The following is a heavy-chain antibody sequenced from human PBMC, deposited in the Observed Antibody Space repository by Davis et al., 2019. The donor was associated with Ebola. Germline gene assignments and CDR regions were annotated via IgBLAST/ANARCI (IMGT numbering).Heavy chain of an antibody. D-gene: IGHD3/OR15-3a*01. CDR1: GDTFSNYI. Sequence: AASVKVSCKASGDTFSNYIINWVRQAPGQGFEWLGGIIPVFRTSNYAQKFQGRVTITADKSTYTAYMELSGLKSEDTGIYYCVTQRATGLYYYYDMDVWDQRTTVTV. CDR3: VTQRATGLYYYYDMDV. V-gene: IGHV1-69*06. J-gene: IGHJ6*02. CDR2: IIPVFRTS.